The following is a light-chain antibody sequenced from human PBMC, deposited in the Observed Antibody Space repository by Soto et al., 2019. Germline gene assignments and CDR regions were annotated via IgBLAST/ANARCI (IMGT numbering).Light chain of an antibody. CDR3: SSLTTTDSVV. CDR1: SGDIGYYNY. V-gene: IGLV2-14*03. Sequence: QSVLTQPASVSGSPGQSITISCIGTSGDIGYYNYVSWYQQQPGKAPKLIISDVSTRPSGISFRFSGSKSGNTASLTISGLQAEDEADYYCSSLTTTDSVVFGGGTLLTVL. J-gene: IGLJ2*01. CDR2: DVS.